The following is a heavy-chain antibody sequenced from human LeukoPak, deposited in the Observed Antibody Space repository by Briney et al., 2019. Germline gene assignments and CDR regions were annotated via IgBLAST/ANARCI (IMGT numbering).Heavy chain of an antibody. CDR2: ISAYNGNT. CDR1: GYTFTSYA. CDR3: ARPHFWDDSEVFDY. D-gene: IGHD3-3*02. J-gene: IGHJ4*02. V-gene: IGHV1-18*01. Sequence: GASVKVSCKASGYTFTSYAMHWVRQAPGQRLEWMGWISAYNGNTNYARKLQGRVTMTTDTSTSTAYMELRSLRSDDTAVYYCARPHFWDDSEVFDYWGQGTLVTVSS.